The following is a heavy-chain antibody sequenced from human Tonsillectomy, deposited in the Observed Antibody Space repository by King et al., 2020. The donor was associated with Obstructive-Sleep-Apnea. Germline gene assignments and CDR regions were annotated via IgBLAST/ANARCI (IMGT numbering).Heavy chain of an antibody. J-gene: IGHJ4*02. V-gene: IGHV2-5*02. CDR3: ARCQTQSSFDY. Sequence: ITLKESGPTLVKPTHTLTLTCTFSGFSVTTSGLGVGWVRQPPGKALEWLALIYWDDDERYSPSLKSRLTITKDTSKNQVVLTMTNMDPVDTATYFCARCQTQSSFDYWGQGTLVTVSS. CDR1: GFSVTTSGLG. D-gene: IGHD2-15*01. CDR2: IYWDDDE.